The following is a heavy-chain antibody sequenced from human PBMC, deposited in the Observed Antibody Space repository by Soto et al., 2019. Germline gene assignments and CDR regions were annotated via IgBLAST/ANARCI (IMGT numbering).Heavy chain of an antibody. D-gene: IGHD3-22*01. Sequence: QVQLQESGPGLVKPSQTLSLTCTVSGRSISTGGYYWSWIRQHPGKGLEWIGYIYYSGSTYYTPSLTSRVTISVDTSKNQFSLKLSSVTAADTAVYYCAIYDSSGSRGFQHWGQGPLVTVSS. V-gene: IGHV4-31*03. CDR1: GRSISTGGYY. CDR2: IYYSGST. CDR3: AIYDSSGSRGFQH. J-gene: IGHJ1*01.